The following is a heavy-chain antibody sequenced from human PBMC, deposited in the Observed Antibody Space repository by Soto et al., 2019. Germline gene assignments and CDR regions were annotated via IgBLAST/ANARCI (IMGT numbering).Heavy chain of an antibody. CDR2: IYPGDSDT. CDR3: ARVYCSGGSCYSAYHYGMDV. J-gene: IGHJ6*02. Sequence: GESLKISCKGSGYTFTSNWIGWVRQMPGKGLEWMGLIYPGDSDTRYSPSFQGQVTFSADKSISTAYLQWSSLKASDTAMYYCARVYCSGGSCYSAYHYGMDVWGQGTTVTV. V-gene: IGHV5-51*01. CDR1: GYTFTSNW. D-gene: IGHD2-15*01.